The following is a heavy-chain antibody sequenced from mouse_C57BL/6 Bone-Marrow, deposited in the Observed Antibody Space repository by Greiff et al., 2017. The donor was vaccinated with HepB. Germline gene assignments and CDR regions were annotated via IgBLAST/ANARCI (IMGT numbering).Heavy chain of an antibody. CDR2: IYPGDGDT. V-gene: IGHV1-82*01. D-gene: IGHD1-1*01. CDR3: ARRGSPFYYAMDY. J-gene: IGHJ4*01. Sequence: VKLMESGPELVKPGASVKISCKASGYAFSSSWMNWVKQRPGKGLEWIGRIYPGDGDTNYNGKFKGKATLTADKSSSTAYMQLSSLTSEDSAVYFCARRGSPFYYAMDYWGQGTSVTVSS. CDR1: GYAFSSSW.